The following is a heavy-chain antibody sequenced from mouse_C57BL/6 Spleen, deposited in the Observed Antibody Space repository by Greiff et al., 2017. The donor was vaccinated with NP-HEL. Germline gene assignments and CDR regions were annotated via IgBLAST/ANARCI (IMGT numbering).Heavy chain of an antibody. D-gene: IGHD1-1*01. Sequence: EVQLQQSGPELVKPGASVKIPCKASGYTFTDYNMDWVKQSHGKSLEWIGDINPNNGGTIYNQKFKGKATLTVDKSSSTAYMELRSLTSEDTAVYYCARDYYGSRDAMDYWGQGTSVTVSS. J-gene: IGHJ4*01. V-gene: IGHV1-18*01. CDR1: GYTFTDYN. CDR2: INPNNGGT. CDR3: ARDYYGSRDAMDY.